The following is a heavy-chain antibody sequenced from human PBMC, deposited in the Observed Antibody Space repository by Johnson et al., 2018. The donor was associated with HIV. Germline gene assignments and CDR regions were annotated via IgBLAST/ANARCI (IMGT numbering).Heavy chain of an antibody. CDR2: ISWNSGSI. V-gene: IGHV3-9*01. CDR3: TSDRRGSSGAFDI. CDR1: GFTFDDYA. D-gene: IGHD1-26*01. Sequence: VQLVESGGGLVQPGRSLRLSCAASGFTFDDYAMHWVRQAPGKGLEWVSGISWNSGSIAYADSEKGRFTISRDNAKNSLYLQMNSLRAEDTALYYCTSDRRGSSGAFDIWGQGTMVTVSS. J-gene: IGHJ3*02.